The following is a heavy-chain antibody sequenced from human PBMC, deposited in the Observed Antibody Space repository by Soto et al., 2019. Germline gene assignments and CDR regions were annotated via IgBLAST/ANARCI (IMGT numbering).Heavy chain of an antibody. D-gene: IGHD4-17*01. CDR3: VRVNADSYHFYYGMDV. Sequence: QVTLKESGPVLVKPTETLTLTCTVSGFSLTTGRMGVSWIRQSPGKALESLAHIFSDNERPYGTPMQGRPTISKDSSGSQVVLSMTNIDPVDSGTYDCVRVNADSYHFYYGMDVWGQGTTVTVSS. CDR1: GFSLTTGRMG. J-gene: IGHJ6*02. CDR2: IFSDNER. V-gene: IGHV2-26*01.